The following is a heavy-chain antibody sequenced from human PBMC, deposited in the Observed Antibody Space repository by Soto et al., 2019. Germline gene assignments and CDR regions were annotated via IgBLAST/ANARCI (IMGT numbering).Heavy chain of an antibody. CDR2: ISRSSTGI. CDR1: GFTFSLYS. Sequence: EVQLVESGGGLVQPGGSLRLSCAASGFTFSLYSMSWVRQAPGKGLEWVSYISRSSTGIHYADSVKGRFTISRDDATKSMHLQMNSLRDADTAVYYCARAVTWGLDVWGQGTTVSIYS. D-gene: IGHD3-10*01. V-gene: IGHV3-48*02. J-gene: IGHJ6*02. CDR3: ARAVTWGLDV.